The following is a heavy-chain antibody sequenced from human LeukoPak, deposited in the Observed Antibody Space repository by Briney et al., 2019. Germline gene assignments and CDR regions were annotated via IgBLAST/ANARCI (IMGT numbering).Heavy chain of an antibody. CDR2: IYTSGST. Sequence: SETLSLTCTVSGGSISSYYWSWIRQPAGKGLEWIGRIYTSGSTNYNPSLKSRVTMSVDTSKNQFSLKLSSVTAAGTAVYYCARALAAAPTGGAYFDYWGQGTLVTVSS. CDR1: GGSISSYY. D-gene: IGHD6-13*01. V-gene: IGHV4-4*07. CDR3: ARALAAAPTGGAYFDY. J-gene: IGHJ4*02.